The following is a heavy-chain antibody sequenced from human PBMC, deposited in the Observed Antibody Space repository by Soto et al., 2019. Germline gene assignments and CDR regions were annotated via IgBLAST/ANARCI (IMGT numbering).Heavy chain of an antibody. Sequence: PSETLSLTCTVSGGSISSSSYCWGWIRQPPGKGLEWIGSICYSGTTYYNPSLKSRVTISVDTSKNQFSLKLSSVTAADTAVYYCARRLVTTTGRLFDYWGQGMLVTVSS. CDR2: ICYSGTT. J-gene: IGHJ4*02. CDR3: ARRLVTTTGRLFDY. CDR1: GGSISSSSYC. D-gene: IGHD6-13*01. V-gene: IGHV4-39*01.